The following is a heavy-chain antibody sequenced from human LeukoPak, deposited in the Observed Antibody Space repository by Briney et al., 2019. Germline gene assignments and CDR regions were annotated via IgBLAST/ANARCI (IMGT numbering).Heavy chain of an antibody. CDR1: GFTFSSYS. D-gene: IGHD2-15*01. CDR3: ARAGAYCSGGSCYSVRSYYYYGMDV. V-gene: IGHV3-21*01. Sequence: GGSLRLSCAASGFTFSSYSMNWVRQAPGKGLEWVSSISSSSSYIYYADSVKGRFTISRDNAKNSVYLQMNSLRAEDTAVYYCARAGAYCSGGSCYSVRSYYYYGMDVWGQGTTVTVSS. J-gene: IGHJ6*02. CDR2: ISSSSSYI.